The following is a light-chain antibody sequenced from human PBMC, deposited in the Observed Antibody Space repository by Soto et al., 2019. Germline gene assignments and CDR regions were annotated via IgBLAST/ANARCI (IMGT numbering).Light chain of an antibody. V-gene: IGKV1-39*01. J-gene: IGKJ1*01. Sequence: DLQMTQSPSSLSASVGDRVTITCRASQSISDYLNWYQQSPGKAPKLLIYAASNLQSGVPSRFSGSGSGTDFTLTISSLQPEDFATYYCQQTYNTPPTFGQGTKVEIK. CDR1: QSISDY. CDR2: AAS. CDR3: QQTYNTPPT.